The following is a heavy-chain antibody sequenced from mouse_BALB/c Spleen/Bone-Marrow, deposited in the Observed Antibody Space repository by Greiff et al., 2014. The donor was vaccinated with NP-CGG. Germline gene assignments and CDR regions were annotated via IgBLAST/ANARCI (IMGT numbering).Heavy chain of an antibody. CDR2: INPDSRTI. J-gene: IGHJ3*01. Sequence: EVKLMESGGDLVQPGGSLKLSCAASGFDFSGYWMTWVRQAPGKGLEWIGEINPDSRTINYKPSLKEKFIMSRDNAKNTLYLQMSKVRSEDTALYYCARNGYYGWITYWGQGTLVTVSA. CDR3: ARNGYYGWITY. D-gene: IGHD2-3*01. CDR1: GFDFSGYW. V-gene: IGHV4-1*02.